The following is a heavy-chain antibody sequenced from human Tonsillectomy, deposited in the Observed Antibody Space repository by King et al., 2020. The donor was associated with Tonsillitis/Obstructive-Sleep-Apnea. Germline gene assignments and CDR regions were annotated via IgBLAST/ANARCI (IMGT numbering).Heavy chain of an antibody. D-gene: IGHD1-1*01. Sequence: QLQESGPGLVKPSETLSLTCTVSGDSISTYYWSWIRQPPGKGLEWIGYIYYSGSTNYNPSLKSRVTMSLETSKNQFSLNLRSVTAADTAVYYCARGERQVDWSFDLWGRGTLVTVS. CDR3: ARGERQVDWSFDL. CDR1: GDSISTYY. V-gene: IGHV4-59*08. J-gene: IGHJ2*01. CDR2: IYYSGST.